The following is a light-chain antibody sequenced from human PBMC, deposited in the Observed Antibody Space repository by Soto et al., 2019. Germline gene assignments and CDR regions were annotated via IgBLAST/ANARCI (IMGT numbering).Light chain of an antibody. J-gene: IGLJ2*01. CDR2: SNN. CDR1: SSNIGSNT. CDR3: AAWDDSLMGV. V-gene: IGLV1-44*01. Sequence: QLVLTQPPSASGTPGQRVTISCSGSSSNIGSNTVSWYQQLPGTAPKLLVYSNNQRPSGVPDRFSGSQSGTSASLAISGLQSEDEADYYCAAWDDSLMGVFGGRTQLTVL.